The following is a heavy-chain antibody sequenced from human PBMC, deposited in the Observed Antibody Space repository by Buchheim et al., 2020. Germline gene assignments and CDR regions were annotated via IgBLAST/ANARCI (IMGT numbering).Heavy chain of an antibody. CDR1: GYTFSNYH. J-gene: IGHJ4*02. CDR3: AILTSGHDYGDYVDVDY. D-gene: IGHD4-17*01. V-gene: IGHV1-8*01. Sequence: QVQLVQSGAEVKKPGASVKVSCKASGYTFSNYHINWVRQATGQGPEWMGWVHPHNGHTGYAQKFQGRVTMTRNTSISTAYMELSSLRSDDTAVYYCAILTSGHDYGDYVDVDYWGQGTL. CDR2: VHPHNGHT.